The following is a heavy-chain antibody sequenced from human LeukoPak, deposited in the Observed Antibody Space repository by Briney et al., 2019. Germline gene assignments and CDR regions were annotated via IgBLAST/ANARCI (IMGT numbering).Heavy chain of an antibody. CDR3: AAEGQRLLGY. J-gene: IGHJ4*02. V-gene: IGHV1-24*01. Sequence: ASVKVSCKVYGDTLTELYTHWVRQAPGKGLEWMGGFDPEHGEAIYAQTFQGRITMTEDTSTDTAYMELSSRTSDDTAVYYCAAEGQRLLGYWGQGTLVTVSS. CDR1: GDTLTELY. D-gene: IGHD3-10*01. CDR2: FDPEHGEA.